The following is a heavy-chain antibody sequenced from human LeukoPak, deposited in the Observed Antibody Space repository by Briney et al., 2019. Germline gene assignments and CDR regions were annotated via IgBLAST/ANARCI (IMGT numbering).Heavy chain of an antibody. CDR1: GGSISSSSYY. CDR2: IYYSGST. D-gene: IGHD2-8*01. Sequence: SETLSLTCTVSGGSISSSSYYWGWIRQPLGKGLEWIGSIYYSGSTYYNPSLKSRVTISVDTSKNQFSLKLSSVTAADTAVYYCARQIVLMVYAIRCFDYWGQGTLVTVSS. CDR3: ARQIVLMVYAIRCFDY. J-gene: IGHJ4*02. V-gene: IGHV4-39*01.